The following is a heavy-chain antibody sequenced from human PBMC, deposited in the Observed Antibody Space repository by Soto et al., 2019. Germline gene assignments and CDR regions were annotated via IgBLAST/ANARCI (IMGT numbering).Heavy chain of an antibody. D-gene: IGHD3-10*01. CDR1: GFNFRGYG. CDR3: AGGRGGPPFDS. CDR2: ISADGGTT. J-gene: IGHJ4*02. Sequence: EVQLEESGGGLVKGGGSLRLACAASGFNFRGYGMHWVRQAPGKGLEYVAAISADGGTTWHADSVKDRFIISRDNSKTTVYLQMRSLRTDDMAVYFCAGGRGGPPFDSWGQGTLVIVSS. V-gene: IGHV3-64*07.